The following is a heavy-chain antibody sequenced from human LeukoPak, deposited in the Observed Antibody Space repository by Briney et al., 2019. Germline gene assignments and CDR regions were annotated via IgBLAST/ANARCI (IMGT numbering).Heavy chain of an antibody. D-gene: IGHD6-13*01. CDR1: GFTFSSYC. CDR2: IKQDGSEK. Sequence: GGSLRLSCAASGFTFSSYCMSWVRQAPGKGREWVANIKQDGSEKYYVDSVKGRFTISRDNAKNSLYLQMNSLRAEDTAVYYCARDSGYSSSWYLSSYWGQGTLVTVSS. CDR3: ARDSGYSSSWYLSSY. J-gene: IGHJ4*02. V-gene: IGHV3-7*01.